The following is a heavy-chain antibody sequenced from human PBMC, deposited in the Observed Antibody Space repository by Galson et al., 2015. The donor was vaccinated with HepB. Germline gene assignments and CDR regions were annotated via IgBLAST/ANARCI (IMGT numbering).Heavy chain of an antibody. CDR2: ISWNSGSI. CDR1: GFTFDDYA. Sequence: SLRLSCAASGFTFDDYAMHWVRQAPGKGLEWVSGISWNSGSIGYADSVKGRFTISRDNAKNSLYLQMNSLRAEDTALYYCAKVFRPATAHDAFDIWGQGTMVTVSS. D-gene: IGHD2-2*01. V-gene: IGHV3-9*01. J-gene: IGHJ3*02. CDR3: AKVFRPATAHDAFDI.